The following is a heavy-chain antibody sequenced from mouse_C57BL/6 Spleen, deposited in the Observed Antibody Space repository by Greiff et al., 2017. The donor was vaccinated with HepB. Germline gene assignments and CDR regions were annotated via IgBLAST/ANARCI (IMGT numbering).Heavy chain of an antibody. J-gene: IGHJ2*01. V-gene: IGHV14-3*01. D-gene: IGHD2-4*01. Sequence: EVQLQESVAELVRPGASVKLSCTASGFNIKNTYMHWVKQRPEQGLEWIGRIDPANGNTKYAPKFQGKATITADTSSNTAYLQLSSLTSEDTAIYYCARREPIYYDYDGYFDYWGQGTTLTVSS. CDR2: IDPANGNT. CDR3: ARREPIYYDYDGYFDY. CDR1: GFNIKNTY.